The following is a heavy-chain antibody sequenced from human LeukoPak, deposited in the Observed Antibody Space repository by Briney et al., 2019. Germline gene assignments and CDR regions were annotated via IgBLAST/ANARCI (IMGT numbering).Heavy chain of an antibody. Sequence: SETLSLTCTVSGGSISSGDYYWSWIRQPPGKGLEWIGYIYYSGSTYYNPSLKSRVTISVDTSKNQFSLKLSSVTAADTAVYYCASYYDVSSTFDYWGQGTLVTVSS. V-gene: IGHV4-30-4*02. CDR2: IYYSGST. CDR3: ASYYDVSSTFDY. CDR1: GGSISSGDYY. D-gene: IGHD3-22*01. J-gene: IGHJ4*02.